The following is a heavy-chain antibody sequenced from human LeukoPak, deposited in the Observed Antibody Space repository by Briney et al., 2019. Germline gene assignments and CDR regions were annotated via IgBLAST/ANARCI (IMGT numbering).Heavy chain of an antibody. J-gene: IGHJ3*02. V-gene: IGHV4-59*01. D-gene: IGHD3-9*01. CDR3: ARDRSPTGYDAFDI. CDR2: IYYSGST. CDR1: GGSISSYY. Sequence: PSETLSLTCTVSGGSISSYYWSWIRQPPGKGLEWIGYIYYSGSTNYNPSLKSRVTISVDTSKNQFSLKLSSVTAADTAVYYCARDRSPTGYDAFDIWGQVTMVTVSS.